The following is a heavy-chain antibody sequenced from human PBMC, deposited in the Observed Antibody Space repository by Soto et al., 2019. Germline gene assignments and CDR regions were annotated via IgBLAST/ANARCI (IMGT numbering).Heavy chain of an antibody. D-gene: IGHD3-10*01. CDR1: GSTFSTHA. V-gene: IGHV1-69*01. J-gene: IGHJ4*02. Sequence: QVQLVQSGAEVKKPGSSMKVSCKTSGSTFSTHAINWVRQAPGQGLEWMGGIVPVFATATYAQKFQARVIITADGSSSTVTLEMSSLKSDVTTIYYCAREAFKHGSAGLSDSLHLDYWGQGILIIVSS. CDR3: AREAFKHGSAGLSDSLHLDY. CDR2: IVPVFATA.